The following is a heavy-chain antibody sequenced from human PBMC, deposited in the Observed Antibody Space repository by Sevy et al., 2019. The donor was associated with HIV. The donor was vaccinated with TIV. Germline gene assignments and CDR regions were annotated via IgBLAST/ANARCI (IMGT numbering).Heavy chain of an antibody. CDR1: GFTFSSYS. Sequence: GGSLRLSCAASGFTFSSYSMNWVRQAPGKGLEWVSYISRSSSTIYYVDSVKGRFTISRDNAKNLLYLQMNSLRAEDTAVYYCARSPPYSSGWYGIDYWGQGTLVTVSS. CDR2: ISRSSSTI. J-gene: IGHJ4*02. CDR3: ARSPPYSSGWYGIDY. V-gene: IGHV3-48*01. D-gene: IGHD6-19*01.